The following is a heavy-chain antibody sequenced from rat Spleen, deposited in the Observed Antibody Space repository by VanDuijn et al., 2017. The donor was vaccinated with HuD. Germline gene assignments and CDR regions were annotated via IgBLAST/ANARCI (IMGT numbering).Heavy chain of an antibody. CDR3: ASHRHYSVYVMDA. CDR1: GFSLTSYN. J-gene: IGHJ4*01. D-gene: IGHD1-1*01. Sequence: QVQLKESGPGLVQPSQTLSLTCTVSGFSLTSYNVHWVRQPTGKGLEWMGVIWTGGSTDYNSALKSRLSISRDTSKSQVFLKMYSLQTEDIATYHCASHRHYSVYVMDAWGQGASVTVSS. V-gene: IGHV2-30*01. CDR2: IWTGGST.